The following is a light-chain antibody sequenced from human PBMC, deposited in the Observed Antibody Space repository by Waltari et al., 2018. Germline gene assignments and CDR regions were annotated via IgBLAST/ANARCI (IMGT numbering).Light chain of an antibody. CDR1: SSDVGTYNL. CDR2: EDT. V-gene: IGLV2-23*01. Sequence: QSALTHPAPAPGSPGQSITLSCTGTSSDVGTYNLLSWYQQHPGKVPNLIIYEDTKRPSGVSDRFSGSKSGNTASLTIAGLQAEDEADYHCCAHAGSGIWVFGGGTKLTVL. J-gene: IGLJ3*02. CDR3: CAHAGSGIWV.